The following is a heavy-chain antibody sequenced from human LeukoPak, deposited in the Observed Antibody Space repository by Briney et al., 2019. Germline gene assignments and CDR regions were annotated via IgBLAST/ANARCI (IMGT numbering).Heavy chain of an antibody. J-gene: IGHJ4*02. V-gene: IGHV4-59*01. CDR1: GGSISSYY. Sequence: SETLSLTCTVSGGSISSYYWSWIRQPPGKGLEWIGYIYYSESTNYNPSLKSRVTISVDTSKNQFSLKLSSVTAADTAVYYCAMGYGDYGDYWGQGTLVTVSS. CDR2: IYYSEST. CDR3: AMGYGDYGDY. D-gene: IGHD4-17*01.